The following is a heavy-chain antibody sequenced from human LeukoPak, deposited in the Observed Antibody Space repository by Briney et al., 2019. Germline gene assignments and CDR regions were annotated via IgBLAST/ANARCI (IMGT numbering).Heavy chain of an antibody. CDR2: IYYSRST. D-gene: IGHD6-6*01. J-gene: IGHJ1*01. Sequence: SETLSLTCTVSGGSISSGGYYWSWIRQHPGKGLEWIGYIYYSRSTNYNPSLKSRVTISLDTSKNQFSLKLHTVTAADAAVYYCARGGAARLHFQNWGQGTLVTVSS. CDR3: ARGGAARLHFQN. CDR1: GGSISSGGYY. V-gene: IGHV4-61*08.